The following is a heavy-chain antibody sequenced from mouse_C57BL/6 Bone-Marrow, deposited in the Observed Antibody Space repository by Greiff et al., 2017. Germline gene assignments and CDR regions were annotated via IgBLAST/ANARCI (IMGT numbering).Heavy chain of an antibody. V-gene: IGHV1-64*01. Sequence: QVQLQQSGAELVKPGASVKLSCKASGYTFTSYWMHWVKQRSGQGLEWIGMIHPNSGSTNYNEKFKSKATLTVAKSSSTAYMQLSSLTSEDAAVYYFGRLGGSCSYDFDDWGQGTTLTVSS. J-gene: IGHJ2*01. CDR2: IHPNSGST. CDR3: GRLGGSCSYDFDD. D-gene: IGHD1-1*01. CDR1: GYTFTSYW.